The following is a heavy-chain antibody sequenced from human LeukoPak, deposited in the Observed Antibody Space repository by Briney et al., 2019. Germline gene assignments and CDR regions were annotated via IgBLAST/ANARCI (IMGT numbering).Heavy chain of an antibody. V-gene: IGHV4-4*07. Sequence: SETLSLTCTVSGGSISSYYWNWIRQPAGKGLEWIGRIYTSGTTNYNPSLKSRVTMSVDTSKNQFSLKLSSVTAADTAVYYCAKVSTATTDYYYMDVWGKGTTVTVSS. D-gene: IGHD1-7*01. CDR3: AKVSTATTDYYYMDV. CDR2: IYTSGTT. J-gene: IGHJ6*03. CDR1: GGSISSYY.